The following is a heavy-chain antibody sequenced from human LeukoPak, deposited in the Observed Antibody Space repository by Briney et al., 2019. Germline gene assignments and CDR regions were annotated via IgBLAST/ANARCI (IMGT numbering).Heavy chain of an antibody. CDR2: ISSSSSYI. J-gene: IGHJ3*02. D-gene: IGHD6-13*01. Sequence: GSLRLSCAASGFTFSSYSMNWVRQAPGKGLEWVSSISSSSSYIYYADSVKGRFTISRDNAKNSLYLQMNSLRAEDTAVYYCARTSGGLYSSSWYRGPDAFDIWGQGTMVTVSS. V-gene: IGHV3-21*01. CDR3: ARTSGGLYSSSWYRGPDAFDI. CDR1: GFTFSSYS.